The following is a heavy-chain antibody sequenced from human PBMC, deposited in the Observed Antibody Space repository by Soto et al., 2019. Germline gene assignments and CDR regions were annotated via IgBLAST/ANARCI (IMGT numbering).Heavy chain of an antibody. CDR3: ARRGSGSYYDY. Sequence: EVQLLESGGGLVQPGGSLRLSCAASGFTFSSYAMRWVRQAPVKGLEWVSAISGSGGSTYYADSVKGRFTISRDNSKNTLYLQINSLRAEDTAGYYWARRGSGSYYDYCGQGTRVTVSS. CDR1: GFTFSSYA. V-gene: IGHV3-23*01. D-gene: IGHD1-26*01. CDR2: ISGSGGST. J-gene: IGHJ4*02.